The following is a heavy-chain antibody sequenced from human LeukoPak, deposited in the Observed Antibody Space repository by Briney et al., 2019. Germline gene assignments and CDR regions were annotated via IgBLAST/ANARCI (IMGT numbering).Heavy chain of an antibody. CDR2: IKQDGSEK. CDR1: GFTFSSYW. Sequence: GGSLRLSCAASGFTFSSYWMSWVRQAPGKGLEWVANIKQDGSEKYYVDSVKGRFTISRDNAKNSLYLQMNSLRAEDTAVYYCARAGRQKYNWFDPWGQGTPVTVSS. CDR3: ARAGRQKYNWFDP. V-gene: IGHV3-7*01. D-gene: IGHD3-10*01. J-gene: IGHJ5*02.